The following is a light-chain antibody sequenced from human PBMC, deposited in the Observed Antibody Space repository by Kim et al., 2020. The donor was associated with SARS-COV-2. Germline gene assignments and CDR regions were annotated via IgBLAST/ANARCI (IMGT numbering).Light chain of an antibody. CDR2: IKSDGSH. CDR3: QTWGSGIEV. Sequence: AIHLTCTLSRGTSTYSISWHQLQPEGGRQFLIKIKSDGSHTRGGVIPDRFSASSSGAERHLTISSLQSEDEADYCWQTWGSGIEVFGGGTQLTVL. J-gene: IGLJ2*01. CDR1: RGTSTYS. V-gene: IGLV4-69*01.